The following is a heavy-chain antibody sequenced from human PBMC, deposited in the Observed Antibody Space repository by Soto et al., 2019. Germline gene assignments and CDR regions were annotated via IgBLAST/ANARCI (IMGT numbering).Heavy chain of an antibody. CDR3: ATSWAASYYYYGMDV. V-gene: IGHV1-24*01. D-gene: IGHD2-15*01. CDR2: FDPKDGET. J-gene: IGHJ6*02. Sequence: ASVKVSCKGSGYTLTELSMHWVRQAPGKGLEWMGGFDPKDGETIYAQKFQGRVTMTEDTSTDTAYMELSSLRSEDTAVYYCATSWAASYYYYGMDVWGQGTTVTVSS. CDR1: GYTLTELS.